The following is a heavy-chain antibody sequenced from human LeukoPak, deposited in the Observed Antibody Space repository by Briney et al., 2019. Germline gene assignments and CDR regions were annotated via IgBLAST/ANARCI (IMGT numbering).Heavy chain of an antibody. Sequence: PSETLSLTCTVSGGSISSYYWSWIRQPPGKGLEWIGYIYYSGSTNYNPSLKSRVTISVDTSKNQFSLKLSSVTAADTAVYYCARGYDILTGYYTSHYYFDYWGQGTLVTVSS. CDR3: ARGYDILTGYYTSHYYFDY. CDR2: IYYSGST. J-gene: IGHJ4*02. CDR1: GGSISSYY. D-gene: IGHD3-9*01. V-gene: IGHV4-59*01.